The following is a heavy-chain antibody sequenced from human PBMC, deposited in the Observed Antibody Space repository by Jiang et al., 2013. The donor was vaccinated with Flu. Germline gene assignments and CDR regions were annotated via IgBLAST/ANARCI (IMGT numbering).Heavy chain of an antibody. V-gene: IGHV4-59*08. J-gene: IGHJ4*02. D-gene: IGHD2-2*02. CDR1: GGSISSYY. CDR3: ARHHCSSTSCYILYFDY. Sequence: LLKPSETLSLTCTVSGGSISSYYWSWIRQPPGKGLEWIGYIYYSGSTNYNPSLKSRVTISVDTSKNQLSLKLSSVTAADTAVYYCARHHCSSTSCYILYFDYWGQGALVTVSS. CDR2: IYYSGST.